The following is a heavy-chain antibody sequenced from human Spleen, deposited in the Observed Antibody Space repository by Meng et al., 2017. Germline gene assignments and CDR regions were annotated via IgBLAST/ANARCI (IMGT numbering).Heavy chain of an antibody. J-gene: IGHJ4*02. Sequence: SLKISCAASGFTFDDYAMHWVRQAPGKGLEWVSGISWNSGSIGYADSVKGRFTISRDNAKNSLYLQMNSLRAEDTAVYYCARSPDSSGYYFDYWGQGTPVTVSS. CDR3: ARSPDSSGYYFDY. CDR1: GFTFDDYA. V-gene: IGHV3-9*01. CDR2: ISWNSGSI. D-gene: IGHD3-22*01.